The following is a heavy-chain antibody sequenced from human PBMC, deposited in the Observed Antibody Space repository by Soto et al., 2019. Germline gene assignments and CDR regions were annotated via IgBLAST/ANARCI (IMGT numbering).Heavy chain of an antibody. CDR1: GFSLSFYG. Sequence: QVQLVESGGGVVQDGRSLRLSCAASGFSLSFYGMHWVRQAPGKGLEWVAVTSSDGSNKYYADSVKGRLTISRDNSKVTLYLQLNSLRPEDTAVYYCAKGHLGSGSYYTRLDRWGQGTLVTGSS. D-gene: IGHD3-10*01. J-gene: IGHJ5*02. V-gene: IGHV3-30*18. CDR2: TSSDGSNK. CDR3: AKGHLGSGSYYTRLDR.